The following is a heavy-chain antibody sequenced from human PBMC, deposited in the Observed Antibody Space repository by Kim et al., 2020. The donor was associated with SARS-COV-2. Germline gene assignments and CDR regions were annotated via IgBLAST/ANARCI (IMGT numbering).Heavy chain of an antibody. D-gene: IGHD1-26*01. CDR3: ARDAGATTFLY. J-gene: IGHJ4*02. Sequence: KYYVDSVKGRFTISRDNAKNSLYLQMNSLRAEDTAVYYCARDAGATTFLYWGQGTLVTVSS. CDR2: K. V-gene: IGHV3-7*03.